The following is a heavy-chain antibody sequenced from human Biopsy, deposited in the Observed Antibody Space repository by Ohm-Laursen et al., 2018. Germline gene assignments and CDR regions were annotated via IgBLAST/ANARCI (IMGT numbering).Heavy chain of an antibody. Sequence: SVKVSCNAPGGTFSNYGVNWVRQAPGQGLEWLGGNIPILGTGNYAHKFQDRVPVAADTSTSTATMELRSLRSDDTAVYYCATKLTGYFHHWGQGTLVIVSS. CDR1: GGTFSNYG. J-gene: IGHJ1*01. CDR2: NIPILGTG. D-gene: IGHD3-9*01. CDR3: ATKLTGYFHH. V-gene: IGHV1-69*06.